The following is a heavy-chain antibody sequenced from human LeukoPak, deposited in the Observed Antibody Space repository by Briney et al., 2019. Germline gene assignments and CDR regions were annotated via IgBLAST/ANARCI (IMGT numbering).Heavy chain of an antibody. CDR1: GFTFRSYG. V-gene: IGHV3-21*01. Sequence: GGSLRLSCEASGFTFRSYGVNWVRQAPGKGLEWVSSISTSSTYIYYADSVKGRFIISRDNAKNSLYLQMNSLRAEDTAVCYCARVEPEVDAFDIWGQGTMVTVSS. CDR2: ISTSSTYI. CDR3: ARVEPEVDAFDI. J-gene: IGHJ3*02.